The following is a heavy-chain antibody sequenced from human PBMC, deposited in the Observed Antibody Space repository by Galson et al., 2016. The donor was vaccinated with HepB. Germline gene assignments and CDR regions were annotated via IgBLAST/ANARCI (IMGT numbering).Heavy chain of an antibody. CDR2: IYSGGQT. D-gene: IGHD6-19*01. V-gene: IGHV3-53*01. J-gene: IGHJ1*01. CDR3: ATDHGPSGWLN. CDR1: GFTVSSHY. Sequence: SLRLSCAASGFTVSSHYMSWVRQAPGKGLEWVSIIYSGGQTYYADAVKGRFTIHRDNSKNTLYLQMDSLTAEDPAVYYCATDHGPSGWLNWGQGTLVTVSS.